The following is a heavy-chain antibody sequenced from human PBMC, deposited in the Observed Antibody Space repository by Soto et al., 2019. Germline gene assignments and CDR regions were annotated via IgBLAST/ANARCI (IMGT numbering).Heavy chain of an antibody. J-gene: IGHJ4*02. D-gene: IGHD1-26*01. CDR3: AREEIGWELRHVYFDY. V-gene: IGHV4-39*02. CDR1: GGSISSSSYY. Sequence: QLQLQESGPGLVKPSETLSLTCTVSGGSISSSSYYWGWIRQPPGKGLEWIGSIYYSGSTYYNPSLKSRVTISVDTSKNQFSLKLSSVTAADTAVYYCAREEIGWELRHVYFDYWGQGTLVTVSS. CDR2: IYYSGST.